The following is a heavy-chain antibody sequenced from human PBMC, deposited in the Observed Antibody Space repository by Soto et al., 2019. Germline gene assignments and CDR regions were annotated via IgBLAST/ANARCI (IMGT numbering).Heavy chain of an antibody. CDR2: ISGSGIST. D-gene: IGHD3-16*01. CDR1: GFTFSSYA. CDR3: AKSAGSNAYYPNDY. V-gene: IGHV3-23*01. J-gene: IGHJ4*02. Sequence: GGSLRLSWAASGFTFSSYAMTWVRQAPGKGLEWVSSISGSGISTYYADSVKGRFTISRDNSKNTLYLQMNSLRAEDAAVYYCAKSAGSNAYYPNDYWGQGTLVTVSS.